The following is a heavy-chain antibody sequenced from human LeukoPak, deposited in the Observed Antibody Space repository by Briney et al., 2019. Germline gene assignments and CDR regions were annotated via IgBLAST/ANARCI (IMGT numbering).Heavy chain of an antibody. Sequence: GGSLRLSCAASGFTFSSYAMHWVRQAPGKGLEWVAVISYDGSNKYYADSVKGRFTISRDNSKNTLYLQMNSLRAEDTAVYYCARDLAAARGKFDYWGQGTLVTVSS. V-gene: IGHV3-30-3*01. J-gene: IGHJ4*02. CDR1: GFTFSSYA. CDR2: ISYDGSNK. D-gene: IGHD6-13*01. CDR3: ARDLAAARGKFDY.